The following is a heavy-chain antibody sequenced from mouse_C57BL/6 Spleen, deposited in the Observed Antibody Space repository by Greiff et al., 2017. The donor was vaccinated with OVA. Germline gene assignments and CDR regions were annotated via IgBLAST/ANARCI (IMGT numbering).Heavy chain of an antibody. D-gene: IGHD4-1*01. V-gene: IGHV5-17*01. CDR1: GFTFSDYG. J-gene: IGHJ4*01. CDR3: AKLTGTPYAMDY. Sequence: EVQLVESGGGLVKPGGSLKLSCAASGFTFSDYGMHWVRQAPEKGLEWVAYISSGSSTIYYADTVKGRFTISRDNAKDTLFLQMTSLRSEDTAMYYCAKLTGTPYAMDYWGQGTSVTVSS. CDR2: ISSGSSTI.